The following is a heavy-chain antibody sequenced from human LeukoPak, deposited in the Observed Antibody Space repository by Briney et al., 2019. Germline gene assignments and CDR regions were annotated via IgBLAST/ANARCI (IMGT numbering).Heavy chain of an antibody. CDR1: GFTFSTSW. J-gene: IGHJ4*02. V-gene: IGHV3-7*01. D-gene: IGHD3-10*01. Sequence: PGGSLSLSCAASGFTFSTSWMTWVRQAPGKGLEWVANIKQDGSDKYYMDSVKGRFTISRDNAKNTLYLQMNSLRAEDTAVYYCTRDRGSGTYYYFDYWGQGTLVTVSS. CDR3: TRDRGSGTYYYFDY. CDR2: IKQDGSDK.